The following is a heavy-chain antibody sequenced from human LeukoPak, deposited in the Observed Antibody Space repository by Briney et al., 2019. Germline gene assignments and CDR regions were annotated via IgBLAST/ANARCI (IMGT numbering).Heavy chain of an antibody. CDR2: MSESGSST. CDR3: AKEVLDYEIPYWYFDL. V-gene: IGHV3-23*01. D-gene: IGHD4-17*01. J-gene: IGHJ2*01. CDR1: GFTFSNYA. Sequence: GGSLRLSCAASGFTFSNYAMSWVRQAPGKGLEWVAAMSESGSSTWYADSVKGRLTISRDNSKNTLYLQINSLRAEDTGVYHCAKEVLDYEIPYWYFDLWGLGTLVTVSS.